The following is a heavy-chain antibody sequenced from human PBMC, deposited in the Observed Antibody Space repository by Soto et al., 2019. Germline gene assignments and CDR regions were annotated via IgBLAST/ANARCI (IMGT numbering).Heavy chain of an antibody. J-gene: IGHJ4*02. CDR1: ADTFTSYY. CDR2: INPNGGST. CDR3: ARGYCSSTSCQYYFDV. D-gene: IGHD2-2*01. V-gene: IGHV1-46*01. Sequence: ASVKVSCKAPADTFTSYYIHWVRQAPGHGLEWMGIINPNGGSTRFAQTFQGRITMTTDTSTSTVYMELRSLRSEDTAVYYCARGYCSSTSCQYYFDVWGQGTLVTVSS.